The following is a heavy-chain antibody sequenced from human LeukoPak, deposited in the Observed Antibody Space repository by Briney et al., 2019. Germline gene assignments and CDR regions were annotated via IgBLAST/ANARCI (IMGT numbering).Heavy chain of an antibody. D-gene: IGHD6-13*01. CDR3: AKDIYSYSSSWYNWFDP. Sequence: GGSLRLSCAASGFTFSSYAMTWVRQAPGKGLEWVSSMSGSGSTISYADSVKGRFTISRDNSKNTLYLQMNSLRAEDTAVYYCAKDIYSYSSSWYNWFDPWGQGTLVTVSS. J-gene: IGHJ5*02. CDR2: MSGSGSTI. V-gene: IGHV3-23*01. CDR1: GFTFSSYA.